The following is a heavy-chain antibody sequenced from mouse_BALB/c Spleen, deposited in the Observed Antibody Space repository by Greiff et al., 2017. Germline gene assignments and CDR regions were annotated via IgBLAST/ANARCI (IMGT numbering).Heavy chain of an antibody. V-gene: IGHV5-17*02. CDR2: ISSGSSTI. J-gene: IGHJ4*01. D-gene: IGHD2-14*01. CDR3: ARERYVPYAMDY. CDR1: GFTFSSFG. Sequence: EVQLVESGGGLVQPGGSRKLSCAASGFTFSSFGMHWVRQAPEKGLEWVAYISSGSSTIYYADTVKGRFTISRDNPKNTLFLQMTSLRSEDTAMYYCARERYVPYAMDYWGQGTSVTVSS.